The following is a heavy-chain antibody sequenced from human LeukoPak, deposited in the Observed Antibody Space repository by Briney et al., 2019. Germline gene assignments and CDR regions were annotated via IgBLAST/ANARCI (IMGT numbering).Heavy chain of an antibody. D-gene: IGHD5-18*01. CDR1: GGTFSSYA. V-gene: IGHV1-69*05. CDR3: ATGYSYGTPAHRVIDY. J-gene: IGHJ4*02. CDR2: IIPIFGTA. Sequence: GASVKVSCKASGGTFSSYAISWVRQAPGQGLEWMGGIIPIFGTANYAQKFQGRVTITTDESTSTAYMELSSLRSEDTAVYYCATGYSYGTPAHRVIDYWGQGTLVTVSS.